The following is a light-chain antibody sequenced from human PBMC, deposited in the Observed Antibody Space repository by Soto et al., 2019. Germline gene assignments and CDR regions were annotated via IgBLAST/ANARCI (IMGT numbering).Light chain of an antibody. V-gene: IGKV3-20*01. J-gene: IGKJ5*01. CDR2: GAS. Sequence: VLTQSPGTLSLSPGESAALACRAIQTLSITYFTSYQQQPGQAPRLLLFGASNMAPGIPDRCSGGGSGRDFTLPISGLEPADFAVYYCQQYGSSSPTSFGQGTRVEI. CDR1: QTLSITY. CDR3: QQYGSSSPTS.